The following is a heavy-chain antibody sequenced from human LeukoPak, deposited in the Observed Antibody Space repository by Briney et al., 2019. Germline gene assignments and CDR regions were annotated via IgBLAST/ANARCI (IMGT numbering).Heavy chain of an antibody. CDR1: GFTFSSYE. V-gene: IGHV3-23*01. CDR2: ISGSGGST. Sequence: GGSLRLSCAASGFTFSSYEMNWVRQAPGKGLEWVSAISGSGGSTYYADSVKGRFTISRDNSKNSLYLQMNSLRAEDTAVYYCAELGITMIGGVWGKGTTVTISS. D-gene: IGHD3-10*02. CDR3: AELGITMIGGV. J-gene: IGHJ6*04.